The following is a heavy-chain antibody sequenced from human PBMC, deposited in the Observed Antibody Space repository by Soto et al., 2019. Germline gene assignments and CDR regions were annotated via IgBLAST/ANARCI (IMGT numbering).Heavy chain of an antibody. D-gene: IGHD1-1*01. CDR1: GGTFSSYA. J-gene: IGHJ4*02. CDR2: ISPIFGTA. V-gene: IGHV1-69*01. CDR3: ARILEAPSSDY. Sequence: QVQLVQSGAEVKKPGSSVKVSCKASGGTFSSYAISWVRQAPGQGLEWVGGISPIFGTANYEQKFQGRVTITADESTSTAYMELSRLRSEDTAVYYFARILEAPSSDYWGQVTLVTVSS.